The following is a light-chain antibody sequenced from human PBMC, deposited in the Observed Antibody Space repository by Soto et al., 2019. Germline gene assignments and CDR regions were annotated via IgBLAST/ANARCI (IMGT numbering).Light chain of an antibody. V-gene: IGKV3-20*01. J-gene: IGKJ1*01. Sequence: EMVLTQSPGTLSLSPGERATLSCRTTQSISSSHVAWYQQKPGEAPRLLIYGASSRATGIPDRLSVSGSGTDFTLTIRRLEPEDFVVCYSQQYCSSLTWTCGEGTKVEIK. CDR1: QSISSSH. CDR3: QQYCSSLTWT. CDR2: GAS.